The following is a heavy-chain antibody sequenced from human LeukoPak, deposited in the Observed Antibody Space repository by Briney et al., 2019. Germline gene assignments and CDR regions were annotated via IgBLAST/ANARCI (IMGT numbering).Heavy chain of an antibody. V-gene: IGHV1-69*04. J-gene: IGHJ4*02. Sequence: ASVKVSCKASGGTFSSYAISWVRQAPGQGLEWMGRIIPIFGIANYAQKFQGRVTITVDKSTSTAYMELSRLRSEDTAVYYCARVSSDSSGYYPYYFDYWGQGTLVTVSS. CDR3: ARVSSDSSGYYPYYFDY. D-gene: IGHD3-22*01. CDR2: IIPIFGIA. CDR1: GGTFSSYA.